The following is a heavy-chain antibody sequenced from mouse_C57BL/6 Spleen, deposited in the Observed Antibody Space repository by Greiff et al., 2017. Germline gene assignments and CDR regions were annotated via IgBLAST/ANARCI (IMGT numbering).Heavy chain of an antibody. D-gene: IGHD2-4*01. CDR2: INPGSGGT. V-gene: IGHV1-54*01. Sequence: VQLQESGAELVRPGTSVKVSCKASGYAFTNYLIEWVKQRPGQGLERIGVINPGSGGTNYNEKFKGKATLTADKSSSTAYMQLSSLTSEDSAVYFCARGYDLYAMDYWGQGTSVTVSS. CDR1: GYAFTNYL. CDR3: ARGYDLYAMDY. J-gene: IGHJ4*01.